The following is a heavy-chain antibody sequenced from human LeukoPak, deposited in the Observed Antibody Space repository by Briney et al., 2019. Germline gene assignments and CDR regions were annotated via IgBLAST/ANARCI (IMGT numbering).Heavy chain of an antibody. V-gene: IGHV3-30-3*01. D-gene: IGHD5-18*01. CDR3: VKGGYSYDPVYYYYYGMDV. CDR2: ISYDGSNK. Sequence: PWGSLRLSCAASGFTFSSYAMHWVRQAPGKGLEWVAVISYDGSNKYYADSVKGRFTISRDNSKNTLYLQMNSLRAEDTAVYYCVKGGYSYDPVYYYYYGMDVWGQGTTVTVSS. CDR1: GFTFSSYA. J-gene: IGHJ6*02.